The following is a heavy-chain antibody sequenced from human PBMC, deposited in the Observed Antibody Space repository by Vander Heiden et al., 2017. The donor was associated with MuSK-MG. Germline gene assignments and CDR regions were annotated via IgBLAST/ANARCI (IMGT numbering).Heavy chain of an antibody. CDR2: IKQDGSEI. Sequence: EVQLVESGGDLVQPGGSPRLSCAAFGFTLSSYWMSWVRQAPGKGLEWVANIKQDGSEIYYVDSVKGRFTISRDNAKNSLYLQMNSLRAEDTAVYYCARGHSGSNAGVFYYWGQGTLVTVSS. J-gene: IGHJ4*02. V-gene: IGHV3-7*01. D-gene: IGHD1-26*01. CDR3: ARGHSGSNAGVFYY. CDR1: GFTLSSYW.